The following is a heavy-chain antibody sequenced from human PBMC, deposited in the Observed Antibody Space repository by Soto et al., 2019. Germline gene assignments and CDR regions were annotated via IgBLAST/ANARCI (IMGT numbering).Heavy chain of an antibody. CDR3: ARHFSFYGDHGRYFAF. V-gene: IGHV4-39*01. Sequence: SETLSLTCTVSGGSISSSGYYWGWIRQPPGKGLEWIGTIYYSGSTYYNPSLKSRVTISVDTSKNQFSLKLSSVTAADTAVYYCARHFSFYGDHGRYFAFWGQGTLVTVSS. J-gene: IGHJ4*02. CDR2: IYYSGST. D-gene: IGHD4-17*01. CDR1: GGSISSSGYY.